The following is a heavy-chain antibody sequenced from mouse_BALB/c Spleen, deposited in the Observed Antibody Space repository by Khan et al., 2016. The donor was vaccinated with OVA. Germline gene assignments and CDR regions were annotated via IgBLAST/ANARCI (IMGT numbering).Heavy chain of an antibody. J-gene: IGHJ2*01. V-gene: IGHV5-17*02. CDR2: ISGDSSTI. D-gene: IGHD1-1*01. CDR3: ARSYFYGYYFDQ. CDR1: GFTFSSFG. Sequence: EVELVGSGGDLVQPGGSRKLSCAASGFTFSSFGMHWVRQAPEKGLEWVAYISGDSSTIYYGDTVKGRFTISRDNPKNTLFLQLTSLRSEDTAMYYCARSYFYGYYFDQWGQGTTLTVSS.